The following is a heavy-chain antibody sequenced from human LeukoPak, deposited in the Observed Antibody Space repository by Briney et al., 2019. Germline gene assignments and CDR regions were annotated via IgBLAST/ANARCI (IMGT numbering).Heavy chain of an antibody. D-gene: IGHD2-2*01. Sequence: ASVKVSCKASGYTFTSYYMHWVRQAPGQGLEWMGIINLSGGSTSYAQKFQGRVTMTRDTSTSTVYMELSSLRSEDTAVYYCARGGYCSSTSCYVRSNWFDPWGQGTLVTVSS. J-gene: IGHJ5*02. CDR2: INLSGGST. CDR3: ARGGYCSSTSCYVRSNWFDP. V-gene: IGHV1-46*03. CDR1: GYTFTSYY.